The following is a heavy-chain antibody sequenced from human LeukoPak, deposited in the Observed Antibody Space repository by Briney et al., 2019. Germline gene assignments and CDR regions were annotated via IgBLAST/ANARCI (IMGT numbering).Heavy chain of an antibody. CDR1: GGTFSSYA. CDR2: IIPIFGTA. V-gene: IGHV1-69*06. Sequence: ASVKVSCKASGGTFSSYAISWVRQAPGQGLEWMGGIIPIFGTANYAQKFQGRVTITADKSTSTAYMELSSLRSEDTAVYYCARRIIGYCSGGSCYLGAFDIRGQGTMVTVSS. CDR3: ARRIIGYCSGGSCYLGAFDI. J-gene: IGHJ3*02. D-gene: IGHD2-15*01.